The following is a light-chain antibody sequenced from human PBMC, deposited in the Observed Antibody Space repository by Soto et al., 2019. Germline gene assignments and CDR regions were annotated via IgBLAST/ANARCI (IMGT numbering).Light chain of an antibody. Sequence: EIVLTQSPGTLSLSPGERATLSCRASQSVSRSYLAWYQQKLGQPPRLLIYRASNRATGIPDRFSGSGSGTDFTLTIGRLEPEDFAVYYCQQYATSPPTFGGGTKVEIK. J-gene: IGKJ4*01. CDR3: QQYATSPPT. CDR1: QSVSRSY. CDR2: RAS. V-gene: IGKV3-20*01.